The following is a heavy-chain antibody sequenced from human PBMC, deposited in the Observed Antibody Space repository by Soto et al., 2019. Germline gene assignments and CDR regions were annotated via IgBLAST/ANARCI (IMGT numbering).Heavy chain of an antibody. V-gene: IGHV4-39*01. CDR3: ASHSVLRYFDWLCYFEY. Sequence: SETLSLTCTVSGGSISSSSYYLGWILHPPGKGLEWIGSIYYSGSTYYNPSLKSRVTISVETSKNQFSLKMSSVTAADTAVYYCASHSVLRYFDWLCYFEYWGQGTLVTVSS. J-gene: IGHJ4*02. CDR2: IYYSGST. CDR1: GGSISSSSYY. D-gene: IGHD3-9*01.